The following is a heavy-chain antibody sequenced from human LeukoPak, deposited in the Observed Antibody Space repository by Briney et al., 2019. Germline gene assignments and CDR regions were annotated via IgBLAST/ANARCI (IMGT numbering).Heavy chain of an antibody. J-gene: IGHJ4*02. CDR1: GFTVSSNY. CDR2: IYSGGST. V-gene: IGHV3-53*01. D-gene: IGHD2-15*01. Sequence: GGYLRLSCAASGFTVSSNYMSWVRQAPGKGLEWVSVIYSGGSTYYADSVKGRFTISRDNSKNTLYLQMNSLRAEDTAVYYCARPTRRYFDYWGQGTLVTVSS. CDR3: ARPTRRYFDY.